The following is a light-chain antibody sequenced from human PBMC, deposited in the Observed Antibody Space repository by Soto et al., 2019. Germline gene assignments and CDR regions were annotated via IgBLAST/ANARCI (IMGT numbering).Light chain of an antibody. CDR2: RNN. Sequence: QSVLTQPPSASGTPGQRVTVSCSGSSSNIGSNFVFWYQQLPGTAPKLLIYRNNQRPSGVPDRFSGSKSGTSASLAISGLRSEDEADYYCAAWDDSLHMTFGGGTKLTVL. J-gene: IGLJ2*01. CDR1: SSNIGSNF. V-gene: IGLV1-47*01. CDR3: AAWDDSLHMT.